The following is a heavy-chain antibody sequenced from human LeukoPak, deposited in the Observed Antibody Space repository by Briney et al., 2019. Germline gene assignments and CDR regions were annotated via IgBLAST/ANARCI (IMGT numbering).Heavy chain of an antibody. V-gene: IGHV1-69*13. J-gene: IGHJ4*02. CDR2: IIPIFGTA. CDR3: ATIYYDSSGYREYYFDY. CDR1: GGSFSIYA. Sequence: GASVKVSYKASGGSFSIYAISWVRQAPGQGLEWMGGIIPIFGTANYAQKFQGRVTITANESTSTAYMELSSPRSGDTAVYYCATIYYDSSGYREYYFDYWGQGTLVTVSS. D-gene: IGHD3-22*01.